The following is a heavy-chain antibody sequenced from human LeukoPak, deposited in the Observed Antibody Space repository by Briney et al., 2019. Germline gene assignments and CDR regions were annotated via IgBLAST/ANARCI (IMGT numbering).Heavy chain of an antibody. D-gene: IGHD3-16*01. V-gene: IGHV3-7*03. J-gene: IGHJ6*02. CDR2: INHNGNVN. Sequence: PGGSLRLSCVASGFSFRSYWMNWARQAPGKGLEWVASINHNGNVNYYVDSVKGRFTISRDNAKNSLYLQMSNLRAEDTAVYFCARGGGLDVWGQGATVTVSS. CDR1: GFSFRSYW. CDR3: ARGGGLDV.